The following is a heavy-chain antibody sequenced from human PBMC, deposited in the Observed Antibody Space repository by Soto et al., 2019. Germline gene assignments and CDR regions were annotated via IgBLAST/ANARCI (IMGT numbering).Heavy chain of an antibody. CDR1: GFTFSTND. V-gene: IGHV3-13*01. J-gene: IGHJ4*02. D-gene: IGHD4-17*01. CDR2: SGRVGDT. Sequence: EVQLVESGGGLVQPGGSLRLSCAAAGFTFSTNDMHWVRQGPGKGLEWVSGSGRVGDTYYAGSVKGRFIVSRDNSKNTLYLHMNSLRVEDTAIYYCATRLATVTTRWFLFDHWGQGTLVTVSS. CDR3: ATRLATVTTRWFLFDH.